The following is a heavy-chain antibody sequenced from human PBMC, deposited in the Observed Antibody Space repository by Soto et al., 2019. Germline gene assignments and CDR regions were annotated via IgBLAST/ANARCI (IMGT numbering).Heavy chain of an antibody. CDR1: GFTFSSYS. D-gene: IGHD2-2*02. CDR3: VRGGRGYTRDDVFDI. V-gene: IGHV3-21*06. CDR2: ISSTSSPI. J-gene: IGHJ3*02. Sequence: EVQLVESGGGLVKPGGSLRLSCVDSGFTFSSYSMNWVRQAPGKGLEWVSSISSTSSPIFYADSLKGRFTIFRDNAQSSLYLQMNSLRAEDTAVYYCVRGGRGYTRDDVFDIWGQGTVVTVSS.